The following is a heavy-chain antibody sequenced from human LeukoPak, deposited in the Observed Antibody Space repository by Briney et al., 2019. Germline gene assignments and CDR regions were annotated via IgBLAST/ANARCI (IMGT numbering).Heavy chain of an antibody. CDR3: AKELYSTTWYDY. CDR1: GFTFSSYA. J-gene: IGHJ4*02. CDR2: ISGSGDNT. V-gene: IGHV3-23*01. Sequence: GGPLRLSCAASGFTFSSYAMSWVRQVPGKGLEWVSVISGSGDNTYYADSVKGRFTISRDNSKNMLYLQMNSLRAEDTAVYYCAKELYSTTWYDYWGQGTLVTVSS. D-gene: IGHD6-13*01.